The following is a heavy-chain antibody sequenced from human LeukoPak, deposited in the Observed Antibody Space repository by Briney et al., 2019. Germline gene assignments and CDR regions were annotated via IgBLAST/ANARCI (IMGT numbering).Heavy chain of an antibody. J-gene: IGHJ5*01. CDR3: AKQYIVTTWYWFGS. D-gene: IGHD4-17*01. CDR2: ISGGGDET. Sequence: GGSLSLSCSASGFTWSTFDTFAMNWVRQAPGKGLEWVASISGGGDETYYAASVEGRFTISRDNSKNTLSLQMNSLRADDTAVYYCAKQYIVTTWYWFGSWGQGTLVTVSS. V-gene: IGHV3-23*01. CDR1: GFTWSTFDTFA.